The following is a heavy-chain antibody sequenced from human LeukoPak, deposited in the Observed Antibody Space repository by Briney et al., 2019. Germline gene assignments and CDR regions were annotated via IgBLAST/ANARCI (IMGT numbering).Heavy chain of an antibody. CDR2: IIPIFGTA. CDR3: YYYDSSGYPLYYFDY. CDR1: GYTFTSYG. V-gene: IGHV1-69*05. Sequence: GASVKVSCKASGYTFTSYGISWVRQAPGQGLEWMGGIIPIFGTANYAQKFQGRVTITTDESTSTAYMELSSLRSEDTAVYYCYYYDSSGYPLYYFDYWGQGTLVTVSS. J-gene: IGHJ4*02. D-gene: IGHD3-22*01.